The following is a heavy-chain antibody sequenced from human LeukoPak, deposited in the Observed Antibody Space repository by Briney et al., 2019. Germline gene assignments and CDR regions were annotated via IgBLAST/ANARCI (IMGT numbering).Heavy chain of an antibody. D-gene: IGHD3-16*02. CDR1: GGSFSGYY. Sequence: TSETLSLTCAVYGGSFSGYYWSWIRQPPGKGLEWIGDINHSGSTNYNPSLKSRVTISVDTSKNQFSLKLSSVTAADTAVYYCARSNYDYVWGSYRSPTKFDYWGQGTLVTVSS. CDR2: INHSGST. V-gene: IGHV4-34*01. J-gene: IGHJ4*02. CDR3: ARSNYDYVWGSYRSPTKFDY.